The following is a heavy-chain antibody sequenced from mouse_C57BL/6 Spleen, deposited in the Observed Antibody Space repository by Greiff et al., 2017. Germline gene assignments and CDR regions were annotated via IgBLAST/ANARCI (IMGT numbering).Heavy chain of an antibody. CDR2: ISDGGSYT. J-gene: IGHJ1*03. CDR1: GFTFSSYS. D-gene: IGHD1-1*01. V-gene: IGHV5-4*01. Sequence: EVMLVESGGGLVKPGGSLKLSCAASGFTFSSYSMSWVRQTPEQRLEWVATISDGGSYTYYPDNVKGRFTLTRDNAKNTLYLQLSHLKSEDTAIYYCARDGDGSSYWYFDVWGTGTTVTVSS. CDR3: ARDGDGSSYWYFDV.